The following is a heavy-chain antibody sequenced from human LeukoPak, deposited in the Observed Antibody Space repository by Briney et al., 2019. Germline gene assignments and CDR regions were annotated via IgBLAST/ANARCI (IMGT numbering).Heavy chain of an antibody. CDR3: AKGYSSSWYYFDY. CDR2: ISGSGGST. CDR1: GFTFSNYA. D-gene: IGHD6-13*01. V-gene: IGHV3-23*01. Sequence: GGSLRLSCAASGFTFSNYAMSWVRQAPGKGLEWVSGISGSGGSTYYADSVKGRFTISRDNSKNTLYLQMNSLRAEDTAVYYCAKGYSSSWYYFDYWGQGTLVPVSS. J-gene: IGHJ4*02.